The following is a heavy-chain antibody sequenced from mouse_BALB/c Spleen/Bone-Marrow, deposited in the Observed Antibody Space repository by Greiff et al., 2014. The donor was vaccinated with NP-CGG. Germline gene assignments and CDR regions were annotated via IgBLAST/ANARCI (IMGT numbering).Heavy chain of an antibody. V-gene: IGHV14-3*02. D-gene: IGHD2-10*02. J-gene: IGHJ3*01. CDR1: GFNIKDTY. Sequence: EVQLQESGAELVKPGASVKLSCTASGFNIKDTYMHWVKQRPEQGLEWIGRVDPANGNTKYDPKFQGKATITADTSSNTAYLQLSSLTSEDTAVYYCARSGGYGIYLAWFAYWGQGTLVTVSA. CDR3: ARSGGYGIYLAWFAY. CDR2: VDPANGNT.